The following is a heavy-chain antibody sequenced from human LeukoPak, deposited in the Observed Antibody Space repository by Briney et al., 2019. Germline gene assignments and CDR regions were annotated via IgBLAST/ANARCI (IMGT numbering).Heavy chain of an antibody. D-gene: IGHD3-3*01. CDR1: GYTLTQLS. CDR3: ATNRQIMILGVVIMPAFDI. Sequence: ASVKVSCKVSGYTLTQLSVHWVRQAPGKGLEWMGGFDVEDGEIIYAQTFQGRVTMTEDTSTDTAYMELSSLRSEDTAVYYCATNRQIMILGVVIMPAFDIWGQGTMVTVSS. J-gene: IGHJ3*02. V-gene: IGHV1-24*01. CDR2: FDVEDGEI.